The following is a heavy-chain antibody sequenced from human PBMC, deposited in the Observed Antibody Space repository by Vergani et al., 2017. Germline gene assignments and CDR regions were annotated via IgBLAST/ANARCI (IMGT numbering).Heavy chain of an antibody. Sequence: EVQLVESGGGLVQPGGSLRLSCAASGFTFSSYWMHWVRQAPGQGLVWVSRINSDGSSTSYADSVKGRFTIPRDNAKNTLYLQMNSLRAEDTAVYYCAMARNWNYAGFTDYWGQGTLVTVSS. CDR2: INSDGSST. J-gene: IGHJ4*02. D-gene: IGHD1-7*01. V-gene: IGHV3-74*01. CDR3: AMARNWNYAGFTDY. CDR1: GFTFSSYW.